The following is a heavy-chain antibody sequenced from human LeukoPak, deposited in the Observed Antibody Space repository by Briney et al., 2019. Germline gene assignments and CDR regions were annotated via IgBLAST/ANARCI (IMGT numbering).Heavy chain of an antibody. CDR3: ARDCSGGSCRFDY. J-gene: IGHJ4*02. D-gene: IGHD2-15*01. CDR2: IYSGGST. Sequence: PGGSLRLSCAASGFTVSSNYMSWVRQAPGKGLEWVSVIYSGGSTYYADSVKGRFTISRDNSKNTLYLQMNSLSAEDTAVYYRARDCSGGSCRFDYWGQGTLVTVSS. CDR1: GFTVSSNY. V-gene: IGHV3-53*01.